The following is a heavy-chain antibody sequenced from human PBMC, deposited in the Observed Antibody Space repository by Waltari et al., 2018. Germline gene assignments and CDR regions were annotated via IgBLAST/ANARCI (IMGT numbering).Heavy chain of an antibody. CDR1: GYTFTDYY. Sequence: EVQLVQSGAEVKKPGATVKISCKVSGYTFTDYYMHWVQQAPGKGLEWMGLGGPEDGETIDAEKSQGRVTITADTSTNTAYMELSSLRAEDTAVYYGATLGGSYDPASFFDYWGQGTLVTVSS. CDR3: ATLGGSYDPASFFDY. V-gene: IGHV1-69-2*01. J-gene: IGHJ4*02. CDR2: GGPEDGET. D-gene: IGHD1-26*01.